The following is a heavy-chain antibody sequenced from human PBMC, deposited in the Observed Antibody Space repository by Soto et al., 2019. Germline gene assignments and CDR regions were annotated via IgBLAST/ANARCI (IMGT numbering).Heavy chain of an antibody. J-gene: IGHJ3*01. CDR2: ILPVFDTA. Sequence: QVHLVQSGAEVKKPGSSVKVSCKYSGGTFKTESINWVRQAPGQGLDWMGNILPVFDTADYAPKFQGRVTITADQATGTDYMELTSLRSQDTVFYFFARAHEYAGNSDAFDVWGQGTIVTVSS. CDR1: GGTFKTES. V-gene: IGHV1-69*13. CDR3: ARAHEYAGNSDAFDV. D-gene: IGHD6-13*01.